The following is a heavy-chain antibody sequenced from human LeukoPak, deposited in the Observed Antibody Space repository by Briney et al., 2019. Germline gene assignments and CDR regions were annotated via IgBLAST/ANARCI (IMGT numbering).Heavy chain of an antibody. V-gene: IGHV3-30*18. CDR2: ISYDGSNK. CDR1: GFTFSSYG. D-gene: IGHD4-17*01. Sequence: GGSLRLSCAASGFTFSSYGMHWVRQAPGKGLEWVAVISYDGSNKYYADSVKGRFTISRDNSKSTLCLQMNSLRAEDTAVYYCAKVPYGDYVFAFDYWGQGTLVTVSS. J-gene: IGHJ4*02. CDR3: AKVPYGDYVFAFDY.